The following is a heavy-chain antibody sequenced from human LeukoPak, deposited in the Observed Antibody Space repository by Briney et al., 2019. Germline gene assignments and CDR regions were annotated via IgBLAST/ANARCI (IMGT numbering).Heavy chain of an antibody. V-gene: IGHV4-59*01. CDR1: GGSISSYY. J-gene: IGHJ4*02. Sequence: SETLSLTCSVSGGSISSYYWSWLRQPPGKGLEWIGYIYSSGSTNYNPSLKSRVTISLDKTENQLSLRLMSVTAADTAVYDCARTHTSSWYMDFWGQGTLVTVSS. CDR2: IYSSGST. CDR3: ARTHTSSWYMDF. D-gene: IGHD6-13*01.